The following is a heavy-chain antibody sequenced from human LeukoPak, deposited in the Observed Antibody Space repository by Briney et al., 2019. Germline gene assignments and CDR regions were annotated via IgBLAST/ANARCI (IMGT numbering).Heavy chain of an antibody. CDR3: ARVGYDFWSGLEYGMDV. V-gene: IGHV4-61*02. D-gene: IGHD3-3*01. CDR2: IYTSEST. J-gene: IGHJ6*02. Sequence: SETLSLTCTVSGGSISSGSYYCSWIRQPAGKGLEWIGRIYTSESTNYNPSLKSRVTISVDTTKNQFSLKLSSVTAADTAVYYCARVGYDFWSGLEYGMDVWGQGTTVTVSS. CDR1: GGSISSGSYY.